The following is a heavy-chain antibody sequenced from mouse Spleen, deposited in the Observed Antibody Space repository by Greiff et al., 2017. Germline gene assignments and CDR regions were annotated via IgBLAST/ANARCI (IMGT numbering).Heavy chain of an antibody. D-gene: IGHD2-13*01. J-gene: IGHJ3*01. CDR2: INSNGGST. CDR3: ARHGGDHQAWFAY. Sequence: EVKLMESGGGLVKPGGSLKLSCAASGFTFSSYAMSWVRQTPEKRLEWVAAINSNGGSTYYPDTVKDRFTISRDNAKNTLYLQMSSLRSEDTALYYCARHGGDHQAWFAYWGQGTLVTVSA. V-gene: IGHV5-6-2*01. CDR1: GFTFSSYA.